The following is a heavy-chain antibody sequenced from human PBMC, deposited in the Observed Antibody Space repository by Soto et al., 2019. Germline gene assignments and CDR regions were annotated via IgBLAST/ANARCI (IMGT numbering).Heavy chain of an antibody. Sequence: EVQLVESGGGLVQPGGSLRLSCAASGFTFSSYWMHWVRQAPGKGLVWVSRTNEDGSIINYADSVKGRLTIARNNAKDFLYLEMNSLGVEETALYYCQRGIGGWGAYWGQGALVTVSS. CDR1: GFTFSSYW. CDR2: TNEDGSII. V-gene: IGHV3-74*01. CDR3: QRGIGGWGAY. D-gene: IGHD3-10*01. J-gene: IGHJ4*02.